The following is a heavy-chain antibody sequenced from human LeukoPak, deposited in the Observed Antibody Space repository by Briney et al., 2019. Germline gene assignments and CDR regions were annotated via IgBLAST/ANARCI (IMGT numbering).Heavy chain of an antibody. CDR3: ARHADSDFWSGHLLYYFDY. V-gene: IGHV4-38-2*01. CDR2: ISHRGSA. D-gene: IGHD3-3*01. CDR1: GYSISIGYY. J-gene: IGHJ4*02. Sequence: PSETLSLTXDVSGYSISIGYYWAWIRQPPGKGLEWIGSISHRGSAYYNPSLKSRVTISVDTSKNQFSLELSSVTAADTAVYYCARHADSDFWSGHLLYYFDYWGQGTLVTVSS.